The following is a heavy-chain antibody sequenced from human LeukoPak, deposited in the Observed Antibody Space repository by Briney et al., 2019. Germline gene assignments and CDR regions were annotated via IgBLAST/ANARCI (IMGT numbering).Heavy chain of an antibody. CDR3: ARWRYSSSWTSYNWFDP. J-gene: IGHJ5*02. CDR1: GGSISSSSYY. V-gene: IGHV4-39*01. D-gene: IGHD6-13*01. Sequence: SETLSLTCTVSGGSISSSSYYWGWIRQPPGKGLEWIGSIYYSGSTYYNPSLKSRVTISVDTSKNQFSLKLSSVTAADTAVYYCARWRYSSSWTSYNWFDPWGQGTLVTVSS. CDR2: IYYSGST.